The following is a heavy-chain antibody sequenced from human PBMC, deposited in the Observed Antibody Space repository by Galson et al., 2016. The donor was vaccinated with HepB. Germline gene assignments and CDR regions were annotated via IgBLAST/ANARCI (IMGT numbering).Heavy chain of an antibody. V-gene: IGHV3-7*01. CDR3: ARSRGNDL. J-gene: IGHJ5*02. Sequence: SLRLSCAASGFSFSSSWMTWVRQSPGKGLGWVANIKQDGSYRHYVDSVKGRFTVSRDNAKNSLYLEMNSLRVEDTAVYYCARSRGNDLWGQGTLVIVSS. CDR2: IKQDGSYR. CDR1: GFSFSSSW.